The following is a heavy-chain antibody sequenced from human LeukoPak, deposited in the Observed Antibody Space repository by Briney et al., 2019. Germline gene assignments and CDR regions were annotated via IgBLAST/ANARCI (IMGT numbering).Heavy chain of an antibody. J-gene: IGHJ4*02. CDR3: ARDHRPDYYDSSGYYDY. V-gene: IGHV3-30*14. CDR1: GFIFSNYA. CDR2: ISYDGSNK. D-gene: IGHD3-22*01. Sequence: PGRSLRLSCAASGFIFSNYAMHWVRQAPGKGLEWVAVISYDGSNKYYADSVKGRFTISRDNSKNTLYLQMNSLRAEDTAVYYCARDHRPDYYDSSGYYDYWGQGTLVTVSS.